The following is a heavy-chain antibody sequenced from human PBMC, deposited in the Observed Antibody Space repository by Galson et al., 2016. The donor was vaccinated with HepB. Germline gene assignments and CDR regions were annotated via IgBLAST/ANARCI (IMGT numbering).Heavy chain of an antibody. V-gene: IGHV1-2*02. J-gene: IGHJ5*02. CDR3: ARDAAGDGAFDP. D-gene: IGHD2-21*01. Sequence: SVKVSCKASGYTFTGYYMHWVRQAPGQGLEWMGWINPNIGGTKYAQKFQGRVTVTTDTSISTAYMEHSRLKSDDTAVYYCARDAAGDGAFDPWGQGTLVTVSS. CDR1: GYTFTGYY. CDR2: INPNIGGT.